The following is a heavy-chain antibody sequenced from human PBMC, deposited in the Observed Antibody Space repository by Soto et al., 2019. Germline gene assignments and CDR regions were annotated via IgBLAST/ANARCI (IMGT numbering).Heavy chain of an antibody. Sequence: QVQLVQSGADVKKPGAAVRVSCKASGYSFTTYALHWVRQAPGQRLEWMGWLNAGNGDTKYSQKFQGRVTVTRDTSASTAYMELSSLTSEDTAVYYCARGRYDHGDYVIYYYYMDVWGKGTPVTVSS. V-gene: IGHV1-3*01. D-gene: IGHD4-17*01. CDR1: GYSFTTYA. J-gene: IGHJ6*03. CDR3: ARGRYDHGDYVIYYYYMDV. CDR2: LNAGNGDT.